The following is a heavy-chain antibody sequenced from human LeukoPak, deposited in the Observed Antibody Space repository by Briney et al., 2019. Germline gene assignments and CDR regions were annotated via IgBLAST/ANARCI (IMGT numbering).Heavy chain of an antibody. D-gene: IGHD5-18*01. CDR2: IYNSGST. Sequence: SETLSLTCTVSGDSFSYFYWSWIRQPPGKGLEWIGYIYNSGSTYYNPSLKSRVTISVDTSKNQFSLKLSSVTAADTAVYYCASPAMAFIDQGRYNYYYYMDVWGKGTTVTVSS. CDR1: GDSFSYFY. CDR3: ASPAMAFIDQGRYNYYYYMDV. J-gene: IGHJ6*03. V-gene: IGHV4-59*08.